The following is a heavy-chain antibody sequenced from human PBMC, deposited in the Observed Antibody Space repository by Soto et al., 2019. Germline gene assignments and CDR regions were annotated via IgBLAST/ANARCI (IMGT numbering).Heavy chain of an antibody. D-gene: IGHD3-3*01. CDR3: ARDQWSGYPTYYYYYYMDV. CDR1: GFTFSSYW. Sequence: GGSLILSCAASGFTFSSYWMSWVRQAPGKGLGWVANIKQDGSEKYYVDSVKGRFTISRDNAKNSLYLQMNSLRAEDTAVYYCARDQWSGYPTYYYYYYMDVWGKGTTVTVSS. CDR2: IKQDGSEK. J-gene: IGHJ6*03. V-gene: IGHV3-7*01.